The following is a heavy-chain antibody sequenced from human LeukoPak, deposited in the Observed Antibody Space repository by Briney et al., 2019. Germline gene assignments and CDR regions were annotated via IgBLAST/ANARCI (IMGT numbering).Heavy chain of an antibody. CDR3: ARKAQYNGHYPLDY. D-gene: IGHD1-7*01. J-gene: IGHJ4*02. CDR1: GFTFTSYS. V-gene: IGHV3-23*01. CDR2: TSDRGDYT. Sequence: GGSLRLSCAASGFTFTSYSMSWVRQAPGKGLEWDSGTSDRGDYTYYADSVKGRFTISRDSSKNTLFLQMNSLRAEDTALYFCARKAQYNGHYPLDYWGQGTLVTVSS.